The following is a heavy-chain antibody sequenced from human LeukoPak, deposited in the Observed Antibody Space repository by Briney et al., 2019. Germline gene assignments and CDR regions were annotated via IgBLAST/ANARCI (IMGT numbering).Heavy chain of an antibody. V-gene: IGHV1-2*02. Sequence: GASVKVSCKASGYTFTGYYMHWVRQAPGQGLEWMGWINPNSGGTNYAQKFQGRVTMTRDTSISTAYMELSRLRSDDTAVYYCARVSWLQADAFDIWGQGTMVTVSS. CDR1: GYTFTGYY. J-gene: IGHJ3*02. D-gene: IGHD5-24*01. CDR2: INPNSGGT. CDR3: ARVSWLQADAFDI.